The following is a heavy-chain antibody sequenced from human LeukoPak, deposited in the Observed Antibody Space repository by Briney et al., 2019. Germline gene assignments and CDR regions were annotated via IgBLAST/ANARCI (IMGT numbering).Heavy chain of an antibody. V-gene: IGHV4-59*01. Sequence: SETLSLTCTVSGGSISSYYWSWIRQPPGKGLEWIGYIYYGGSTNYNPSLKSRVTISVDTSKNQFSLKLSSVTAADTAVYYCARVPADYDSSGYYRRGLFDYWGQGTLVTVSS. CDR3: ARVPADYDSSGYYRRGLFDY. D-gene: IGHD3-22*01. J-gene: IGHJ4*02. CDR2: IYYGGST. CDR1: GGSISSYY.